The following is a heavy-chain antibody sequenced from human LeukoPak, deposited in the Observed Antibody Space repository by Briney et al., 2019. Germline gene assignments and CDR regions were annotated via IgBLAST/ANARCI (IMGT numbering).Heavy chain of an antibody. CDR3: AKSNGYGLVDI. J-gene: IGHJ4*01. D-gene: IGHD3-10*01. CDR2: IYHSGST. V-gene: IGHV4-38-2*02. CDR1: GYSISSGYY. Sequence: SETLSLTCTVSGYSISSGYYWGWIRQPPGKRLEWIGSIYHSGSTYYNPSLKSRVTISVDTSKNQFSLKLSSVTAADTAVYYCAKSNGYGLVDIWGQGNPGHRLL.